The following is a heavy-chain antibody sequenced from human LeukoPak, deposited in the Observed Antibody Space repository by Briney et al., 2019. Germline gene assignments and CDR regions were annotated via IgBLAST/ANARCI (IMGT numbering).Heavy chain of an antibody. CDR2: IILIFGTA. V-gene: IGHV1-69*06. CDR1: GGTFSSYA. D-gene: IGHD6-19*01. J-gene: IGHJ5*02. CDR3: ARAAHVAVAGTGYNWFDP. Sequence: ASVKVSCKASGGTFSSYAISWVRQAPGQGLEWMGGIILIFGTANYAQKFQGRVTITADKSTSTAYMELSSLRSEDTAVYYCARAAHVAVAGTGYNWFDPWGQGTLVTVSS.